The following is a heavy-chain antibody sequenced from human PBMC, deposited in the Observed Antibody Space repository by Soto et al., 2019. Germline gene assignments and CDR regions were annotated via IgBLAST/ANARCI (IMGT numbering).Heavy chain of an antibody. CDR2: INPNSGGT. CDR1: GYAFTGYY. D-gene: IGHD4-17*01. V-gene: IGHV1-2*02. J-gene: IGHJ6*04. Sequence: ASVKVSCKASGYAFTGYYMHWVRQAPGQGLEWMGWINPNSGGTNYAQKFQGRVTMTRDTSISTAYMELSRLRSDDTAVYYCARIMTTVTTAFYYYGMDVWGKGTTVTVSS. CDR3: ARIMTTVTTAFYYYGMDV.